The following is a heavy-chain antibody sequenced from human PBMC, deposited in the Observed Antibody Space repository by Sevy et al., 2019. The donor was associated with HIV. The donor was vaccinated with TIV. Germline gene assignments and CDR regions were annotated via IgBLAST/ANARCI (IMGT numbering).Heavy chain of an antibody. D-gene: IGHD3-22*01. CDR3: AMNYYDSSGSSFVFDY. Sequence: GGSLRLSCAASGFTFSSYAMHWVRQAPGKGLEWVAVIWYDGSNKYYADSVKGRFTISRDNSKNTLYLQMNSLRAEDTAVYYCAMNYYDSSGSSFVFDYWGQGTLVTVSS. J-gene: IGHJ4*02. V-gene: IGHV3-33*01. CDR2: IWYDGSNK. CDR1: GFTFSSYA.